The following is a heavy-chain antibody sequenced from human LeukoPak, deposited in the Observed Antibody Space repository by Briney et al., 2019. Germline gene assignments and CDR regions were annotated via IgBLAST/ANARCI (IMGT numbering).Heavy chain of an antibody. CDR2: IGDDIVST. CDR1: GFTFSSHA. Sequence: PGGSLRLSCAASGFTFSSHAMSWVRQAPGKGLEWVSAIGDDIVSTYYAESVKGRFTISRDNSKNTLYLQMNSLRAEDTATYYCARDSPLLTVWGQGTLVTVSS. V-gene: IGHV3-23*01. CDR3: ARDSPLLTV. D-gene: IGHD3-9*01. J-gene: IGHJ4*02.